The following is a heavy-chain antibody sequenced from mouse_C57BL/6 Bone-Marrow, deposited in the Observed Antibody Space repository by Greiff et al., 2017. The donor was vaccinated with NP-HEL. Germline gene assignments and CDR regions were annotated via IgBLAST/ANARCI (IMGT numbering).Heavy chain of an antibody. V-gene: IGHV1-69*01. CDR1: GYTFTSYW. D-gene: IGHD1-1*01. J-gene: IGHJ3*01. CDR3: ARGHYCGSSYRFAY. Sequence: QVQLQQPGAELVMPGASVKLSCKASGYTFTSYWMHWVKQRPGQGLEWIGEIDPSDSYTNYNQKFKGKSTLTVDKSSSTAYMQLSSLTAEDSAVYYWARGHYCGSSYRFAYWGQGTLVTVSA. CDR2: IDPSDSYT.